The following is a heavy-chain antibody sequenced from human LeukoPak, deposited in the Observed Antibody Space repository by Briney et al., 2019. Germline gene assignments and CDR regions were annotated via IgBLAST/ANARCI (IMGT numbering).Heavy chain of an antibody. Sequence: GGSLRPSCAASGFTFSSYAMHWVRQAPGKGLEWVAVISYDGSNKYYADSVKGRFTISRDNSKNTLYLQMNSLRAEDTAVYYCARDLKDIVVVPAAIRTGYFQHWGQGTLVTVSS. V-gene: IGHV3-30-3*01. CDR1: GFTFSSYA. D-gene: IGHD2-2*02. CDR3: ARDLKDIVVVPAAIRTGYFQH. CDR2: ISYDGSNK. J-gene: IGHJ1*01.